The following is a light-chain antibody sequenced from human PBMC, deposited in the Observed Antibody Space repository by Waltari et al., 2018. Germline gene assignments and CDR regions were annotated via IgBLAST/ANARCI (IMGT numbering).Light chain of an antibody. CDR1: SLRTSY. CDR2: GKH. CDR3: SSRDSSASHVL. J-gene: IGLJ2*01. Sequence: SSELTQDPAVSVALGQTVTITCQGASLRTSYASWYQQKSGQAPILFLFGKHKRPSGIPDRFSGYNSESTTSLTITGAQAEDEAEYYCSSRDSSASHVLFAGGTKLTVL. V-gene: IGLV3-19*01.